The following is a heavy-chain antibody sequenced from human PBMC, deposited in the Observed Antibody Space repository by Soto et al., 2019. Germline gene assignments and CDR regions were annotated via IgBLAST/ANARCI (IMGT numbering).Heavy chain of an antibody. D-gene: IGHD6-19*01. CDR2: ISAYNGNT. CDR1: GYTFTSYG. V-gene: IGHV1-18*01. Sequence: GASVKVSCKASGYTFTSYGISWVLQAPGQGLEWMGWISAYNGNTNYAQTLQGRVTMTTDTSTSTAYMELRSLRSDDTAVYYCARKTVAGEYYYYGMDVWGQGTTVTVSS. CDR3: ARKTVAGEYYYYGMDV. J-gene: IGHJ6*02.